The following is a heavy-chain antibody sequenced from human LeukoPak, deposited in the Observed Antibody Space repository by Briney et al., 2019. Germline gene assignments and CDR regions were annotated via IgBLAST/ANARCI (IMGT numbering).Heavy chain of an antibody. J-gene: IGHJ5*02. V-gene: IGHV1-3*01. CDR2: INAGNGNT. CDR1: GYTFTSYA. Sequence: ASVKVSCKASGYTFTSYAMHWVSQAPGQRLEWMGWINAGNGNTKYSQKFQGGVTITRDTSASTAYMELSSLRSEDTAVYYCARRIAAAGDNWFDPWGQGTLVTVSS. CDR3: ARRIAAAGDNWFDP. D-gene: IGHD6-13*01.